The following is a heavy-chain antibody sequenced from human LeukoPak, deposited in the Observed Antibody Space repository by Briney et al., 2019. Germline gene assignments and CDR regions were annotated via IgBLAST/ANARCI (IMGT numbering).Heavy chain of an antibody. D-gene: IGHD3-9*01. Sequence: ASVTVSCKASGYTFTSYGISWVRQAPGQGLEWMGWISAYNGNTNYAQKLQGRVTMTTDTSTSTAYMELRSLRSDDTAVYYCARAASSTYYDILTGYPTWFDPWGQGTLVTVSS. CDR2: ISAYNGNT. CDR3: ARAASSTYYDILTGYPTWFDP. CDR1: GYTFTSYG. J-gene: IGHJ5*02. V-gene: IGHV1-18*01.